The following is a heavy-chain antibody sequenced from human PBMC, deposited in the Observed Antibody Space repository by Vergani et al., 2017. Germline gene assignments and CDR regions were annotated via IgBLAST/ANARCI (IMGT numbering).Heavy chain of an antibody. CDR2: ISGSGGFT. CDR1: GITFWKFG. Sequence: EVDLVESGGGLAQPGGSLRLSCEASGITFWKFGMHWVRQGPGKGLEWVSGISGSGGFTYYADSVKGRFTISRDNAKNSVFLQINGLRAEDTAVYYCARGGVVGSTGRTFEFWGQGTTVTVSS. D-gene: IGHD1-26*01. J-gene: IGHJ3*01. V-gene: IGHV3-23*04. CDR3: ARGGVVGSTGRTFEF.